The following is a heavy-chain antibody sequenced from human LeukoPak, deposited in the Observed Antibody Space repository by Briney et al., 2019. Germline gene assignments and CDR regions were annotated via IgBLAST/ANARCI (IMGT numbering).Heavy chain of an antibody. J-gene: IGHJ4*02. CDR1: GFTFSSSW. CDR2: IKPDGSEK. D-gene: IGHD3-22*01. Sequence: GGSLRLSCVASGFTFSSSWMNWVRQAPGKGLEWVANIKPDGSEKYYVDSVKGRFTISRDNAENSLYLQMNSLRAEDTAVYYCTRVSIVEDEDYSGQGTLVTVSS. V-gene: IGHV3-7*01. CDR3: TRVSIVEDEDY.